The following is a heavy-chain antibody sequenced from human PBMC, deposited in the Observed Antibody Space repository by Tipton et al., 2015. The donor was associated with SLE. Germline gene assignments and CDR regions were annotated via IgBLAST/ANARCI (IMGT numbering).Heavy chain of an antibody. V-gene: IGHV4-39*01. CDR1: GGSISSSSYY. D-gene: IGHD1-26*01. J-gene: IGHJ2*01. CDR2: YYYSGSA. Sequence: TLSLTCIVSGGSISSSSYYWGWIRQPPGKGLEWIGSYYYSGSAAYNPSLKSRVTISVDTSKDQFSLKLSSVTAADTAVYYCARRGVGATYWYFDLWGRGTLVTVSS. CDR3: ARRGVGATYWYFDL.